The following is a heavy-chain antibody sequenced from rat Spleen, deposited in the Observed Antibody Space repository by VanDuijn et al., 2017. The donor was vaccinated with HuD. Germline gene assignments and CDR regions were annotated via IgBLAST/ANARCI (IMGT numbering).Heavy chain of an antibody. D-gene: IGHD4-4*01. Sequence: EVQLGESGGGLVQPGWSLKLSCAASGFSFENYGMHWIRQAPTKGLEWVATIIYDGSSTYYRDSVKGRFTISRDDAKSTLYLQMDSLRAEDTATYYCARRGNSVFWNFDFWGPGTMVSVSS. CDR2: IIYDGSST. CDR1: GFSFENYG. J-gene: IGHJ1*01. V-gene: IGHV5-29*01. CDR3: ARRGNSVFWNFDF.